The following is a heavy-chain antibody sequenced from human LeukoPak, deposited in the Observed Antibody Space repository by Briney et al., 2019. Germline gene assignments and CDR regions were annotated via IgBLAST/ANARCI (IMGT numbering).Heavy chain of an antibody. Sequence: GASVKVACKVSGYTLTELSMHWVRQAPGKGLEWMGGFDPEDGETIYAQKFQGRVTMTEDTSTDTAYMELSSLRSEDTAVYYCATAIGRGNWFDPWGQGTLVTVSS. J-gene: IGHJ5*02. D-gene: IGHD3-10*01. CDR1: GYTLTELS. V-gene: IGHV1-24*01. CDR3: ATAIGRGNWFDP. CDR2: FDPEDGET.